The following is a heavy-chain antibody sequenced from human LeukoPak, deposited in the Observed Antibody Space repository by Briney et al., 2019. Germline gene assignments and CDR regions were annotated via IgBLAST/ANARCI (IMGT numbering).Heavy chain of an antibody. CDR3: ARDGYSGSYYDLVD. V-gene: IGHV3-53*01. CDR2: IYSGGST. Sequence: GGSLRLSCAASGFTVSSNYMSWVRQAPGKGLEWVSVIYSGGSTYYADSVKGRFTISRDNSKNTLYLQMNSLRAEDTAVYYCARDGYSGSYYDLVDWGQGTLVTVSS. D-gene: IGHD3-10*01. J-gene: IGHJ4*02. CDR1: GFTVSSNY.